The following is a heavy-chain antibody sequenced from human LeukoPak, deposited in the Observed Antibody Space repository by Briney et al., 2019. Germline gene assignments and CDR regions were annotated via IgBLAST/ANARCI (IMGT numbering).Heavy chain of an antibody. D-gene: IGHD3-22*01. J-gene: IGHJ4*02. CDR2: ISYDGSNK. CDR3: AKDRVDVSDYYDRSGYFLGYFDY. V-gene: IGHV3-30*18. Sequence: PGGSLRLSCAASGFTFTSYGMHWVRQAPGKGLEWVAVISYDGSNKYYADSVKGRFTISRDNSKHTLYLQTNSLRAEDTAVYYRAKDRVDVSDYYDRSGYFLGYFDYWGQGTLVTVSS. CDR1: GFTFTSYG.